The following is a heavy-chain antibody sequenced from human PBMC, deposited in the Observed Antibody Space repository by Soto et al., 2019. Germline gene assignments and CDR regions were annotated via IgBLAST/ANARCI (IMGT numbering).Heavy chain of an antibody. D-gene: IGHD4-17*01. CDR3: ARLEGDYFPYYFGMDD. CDR2: IYYSGST. Sequence: SETLSLTCTVSGGSISSSRYYWGWIRQPPGKGLEWIGSIYYSGSTYYNPSLKSRGTISVDTSKNQFSLKLSSVTAADTAVYYCARLEGDYFPYYFGMDDWGQGTTVTVSS. CDR1: GGSISSSRYY. J-gene: IGHJ6*02. V-gene: IGHV4-39*01.